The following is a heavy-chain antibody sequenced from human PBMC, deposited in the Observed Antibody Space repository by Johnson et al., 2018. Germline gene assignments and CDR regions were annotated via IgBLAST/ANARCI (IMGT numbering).Heavy chain of an antibody. CDR2: ISSSSRYI. J-gene: IGHJ1*01. Sequence: VQLVESGGGLVKXGGSLRLSCAASGFTFSSYSMNWVRQAPGTGLEWVSSISSSSRYIYYADSVKGRFTISRDNAKNSLYLQMNSLRAEDTAVYYCARDNLYDYDSSAYYFGGYFQHWGQGTLVTVSS. V-gene: IGHV3-21*01. D-gene: IGHD3-22*01. CDR1: GFTFSSYS. CDR3: ARDNLYDYDSSAYYFGGYFQH.